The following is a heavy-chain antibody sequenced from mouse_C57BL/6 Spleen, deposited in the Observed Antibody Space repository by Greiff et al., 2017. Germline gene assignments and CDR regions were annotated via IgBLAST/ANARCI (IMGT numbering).Heavy chain of an antibody. J-gene: IGHJ4*01. V-gene: IGHV1-81*01. CDR3: ARDGSTVVATREAMDY. CDR1: GYTFTSYG. Sequence: QVQLKQSGAELARPGASVKLSCKASGYTFTSYGISWVKQRTGQGLEWIGEIYPRSGNTYYNEKFKGKATLTADKSSSTAYMELRSLTSEDSAVYFCARDGSTVVATREAMDYWGQGTSVTVSS. D-gene: IGHD1-1*01. CDR2: IYPRSGNT.